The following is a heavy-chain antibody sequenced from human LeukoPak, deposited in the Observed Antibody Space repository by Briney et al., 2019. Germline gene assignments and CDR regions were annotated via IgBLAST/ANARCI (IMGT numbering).Heavy chain of an antibody. CDR1: GGSISSSDYF. Sequence: PSETLSLTCTVSGGSISSSDYFWAWIRQPPGKGLELIGTFYYSGSTNYNLSLQSRVTISVDTSKSQISLKMTSVTAADTAVYYCARGGYYSSGMDVWGQGTMVTVSS. CDR3: ARGGYYSSGMDV. V-gene: IGHV4-39*01. J-gene: IGHJ6*02. CDR2: FYYSGST.